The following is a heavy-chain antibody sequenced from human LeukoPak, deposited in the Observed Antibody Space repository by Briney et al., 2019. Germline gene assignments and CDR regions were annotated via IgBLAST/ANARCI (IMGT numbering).Heavy chain of an antibody. J-gene: IGHJ4*02. V-gene: IGHV1-69*06. Sequence: SVKVSCKASGGTFSSYGISWVRQAPGQGLEWMGGIIPIFGTANYAQKFQGRVTITADKSTSTAYMELSSLRSEDTAVYYCAKTPVGMVTLDYWGQGTLVTVSS. CDR1: GGTFSSYG. CDR2: IIPIFGTA. CDR3: AKTPVGMVTLDY. D-gene: IGHD5-24*01.